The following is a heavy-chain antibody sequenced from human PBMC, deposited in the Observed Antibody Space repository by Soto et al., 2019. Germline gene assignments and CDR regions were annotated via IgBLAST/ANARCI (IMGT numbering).Heavy chain of an antibody. CDR3: VRERQFVRDFYYGMDV. Sequence: GGSLRLSCAASGFTFSSYAMTWVRQAPGKGLEWVSGISGSGGTKYYADSVGGRFSISRDNAKNSLYLQMNSLTAEDTAVYYCVRERQFVRDFYYGMDVWGRGTTVTVSS. CDR2: ISGSGGTK. CDR1: GFTFSSYA. D-gene: IGHD6-6*01. V-gene: IGHV3-23*01. J-gene: IGHJ6*02.